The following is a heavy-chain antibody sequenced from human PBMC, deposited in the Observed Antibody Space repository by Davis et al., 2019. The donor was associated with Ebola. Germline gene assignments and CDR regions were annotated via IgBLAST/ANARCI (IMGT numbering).Heavy chain of an antibody. J-gene: IGHJ4*02. CDR2: IAVAGDT. CDR3: AKDPGGHSGESDY. CDR1: GFTFSSYA. Sequence: GESLKISCAASGFTFSSYAMHWVRQPTGKGLEWVSTIAVAGDTYYPDSVKGRFTISRDNSKNTLYLQMNSLRPEDTAMYYCAKDPGGHSGESDYWGQGTLVIVSS. V-gene: IGHV3-13*01. D-gene: IGHD2-15*01.